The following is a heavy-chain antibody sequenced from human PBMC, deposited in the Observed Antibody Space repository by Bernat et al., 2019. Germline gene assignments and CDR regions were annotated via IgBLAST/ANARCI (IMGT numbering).Heavy chain of an antibody. CDR1: GFTFSNYG. Sequence: QVQLVESGGGVVQPGGSLRLACAASGFTFSNYGMHWVRQAPGKGLEWVAVISYDGSKKCYVDSVKGRFTISRDNSKNTLSLQMDSLRPDDTAMYYCAKDRRSSWSFDYWGQGTLVTVSS. D-gene: IGHD6-13*01. CDR3: AKDRRSSWSFDY. CDR2: ISYDGSKK. J-gene: IGHJ4*02. V-gene: IGHV3-30*18.